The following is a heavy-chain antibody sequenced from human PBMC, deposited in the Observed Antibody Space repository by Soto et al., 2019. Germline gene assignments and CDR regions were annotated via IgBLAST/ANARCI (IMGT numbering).Heavy chain of an antibody. CDR1: GFTVSTTY. J-gene: IGHJ4*02. D-gene: IGHD4-17*01. V-gene: IGHV3-66*01. Sequence: EVQVVESGGGLVQPGGSLRLSCAASGFTVSTTYMSWVRQAPGKGLEWVSDIYTGGNTYYADSVKGRFISYRDNFKNTLYLQLKSLRAEDTAVYYCAKDRDFGGFDYWGQGPLVTVSS. CDR3: AKDRDFGGFDY. CDR2: IYTGGNT.